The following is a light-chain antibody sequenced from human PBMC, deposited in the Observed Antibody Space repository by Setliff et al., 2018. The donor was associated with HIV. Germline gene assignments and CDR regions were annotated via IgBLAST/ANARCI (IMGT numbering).Light chain of an antibody. J-gene: IGLJ1*01. CDR1: SSNIGAGYD. CDR3: GTWDSSQSARSYV. Sequence: QSVLTQPPSVSGAPGQRVTISCTGSSSNIGAGYDVHWYQQLPGTAPKVLIYGNSNRPSGVPDRFSGSKSGTSASLAITGLQAEDEADYYCGTWDSSQSARSYVFGTGTKVTVL. V-gene: IGLV1-40*01. CDR2: GNS.